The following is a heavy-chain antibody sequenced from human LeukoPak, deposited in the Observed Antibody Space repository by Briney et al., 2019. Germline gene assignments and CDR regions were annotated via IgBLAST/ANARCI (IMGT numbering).Heavy chain of an antibody. CDR2: ISSNGGST. Sequence: PGGSLRLSCAASGFTFSSYAMHWVRQAPGKGLEYVSAISSNGGSTYYANSVKGRFTISRDNSKDTLYLQMGSLRAEDMAVYYCARRKAILGYCSGGSCSPRRRGAFDIWGQGTMVTVSS. D-gene: IGHD2-15*01. J-gene: IGHJ3*02. CDR3: ARRKAILGYCSGGSCSPRRRGAFDI. CDR1: GFTFSSYA. V-gene: IGHV3-64*01.